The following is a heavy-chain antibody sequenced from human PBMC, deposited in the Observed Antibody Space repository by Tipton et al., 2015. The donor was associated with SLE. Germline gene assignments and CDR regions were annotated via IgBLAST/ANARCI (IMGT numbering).Heavy chain of an antibody. CDR3: ARDLHIAYYEYLRGSAFDV. D-gene: IGHD3-16*01. Sequence: TLSLTCSVSGGSIRNYYWSWIRQPPGKGLEWIGYISYTGITNYNPSLKSRVAISLDTSKNQFSLSLTSVTAADTALYYCARDLHIAYYEYLRGSAFDVWGQGPMVTVSS. CDR1: GGSIRNYY. J-gene: IGHJ3*01. V-gene: IGHV4-59*01. CDR2: ISYTGIT.